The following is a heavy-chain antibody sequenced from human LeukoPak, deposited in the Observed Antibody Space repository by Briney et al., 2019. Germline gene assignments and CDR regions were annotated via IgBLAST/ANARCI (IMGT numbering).Heavy chain of an antibody. CDR3: ARGSSAGASLRHDY. D-gene: IGHD1-26*01. J-gene: IGHJ4*02. Sequence: PGGSLRLSCAASGFSLSGYEMIWVRQAPGKGLEWVANIKQDGSEENFVDSVKGRFTISRDNAKKSLYLQMNSLRAEDTAVYYCARGSSAGASLRHDYWGQGTLVTVSS. CDR1: GFSLSGYE. V-gene: IGHV3-7*01. CDR2: IKQDGSEE.